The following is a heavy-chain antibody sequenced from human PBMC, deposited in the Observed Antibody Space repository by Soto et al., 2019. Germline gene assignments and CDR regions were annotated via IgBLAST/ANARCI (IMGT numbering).Heavy chain of an antibody. J-gene: IGHJ6*03. V-gene: IGHV4-34*01. CDR2: INHSGST. Sequence: SETLSLTCAVYGGSFSGYYWSWIRQPPGKGLEWIGEINHSGSTNYNPSLKSRVTISVDTSKNQFSLKLSSVTAADTAVYYCARGLSVQYNWNDETDYYYYMDVWGKGTTVTVS. D-gene: IGHD1-1*01. CDR3: ARGLSVQYNWNDETDYYYYMDV. CDR1: GGSFSGYY.